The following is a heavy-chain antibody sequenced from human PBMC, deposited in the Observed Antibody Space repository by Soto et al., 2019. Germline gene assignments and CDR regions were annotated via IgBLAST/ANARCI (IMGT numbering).Heavy chain of an antibody. CDR2: IYYSGST. CDR1: GGSISSGGYY. D-gene: IGHD3-10*01. V-gene: IGHV4-31*03. J-gene: IGHJ4*02. CDR3: ARYYYGSGSYYHVRAFDY. Sequence: QVQLQESGPGLVKPSQTLSLTCTVSGGSISSGGYYWSWIRQHPGKGLEGIGYIYYSGSTYYNPSLKSRVTISVATSKNQFSLKLSSVTAADTAVYYCARYYYGSGSYYHVRAFDYWGQGTLVTVSS.